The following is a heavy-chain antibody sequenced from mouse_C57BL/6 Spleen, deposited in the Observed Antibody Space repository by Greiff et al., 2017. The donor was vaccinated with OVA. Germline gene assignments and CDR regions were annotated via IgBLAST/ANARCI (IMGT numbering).Heavy chain of an antibody. D-gene: IGHD1-1*01. CDR3: ARSSFYYYGVDY. V-gene: IGHV1-19*01. Sequence: EVQLQQSGPVLVKPGASVKMSCKASGYTFTDYYMNWVKQSHGKSLEWIGVINPYNGGTSYNQKFKGKATLTVDKSSSTAYMELNSLTSEDSAVYYCARSSFYYYGVDYWGQGTTLTVSS. J-gene: IGHJ2*01. CDR2: INPYNGGT. CDR1: GYTFTDYY.